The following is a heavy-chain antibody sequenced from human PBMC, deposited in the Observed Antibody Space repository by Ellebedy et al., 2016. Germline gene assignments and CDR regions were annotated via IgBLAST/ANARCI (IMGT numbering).Heavy chain of an antibody. CDR2: IWYDGSNK. CDR3: ARGVGSGWFDP. CDR1: GFTFSSYA. Sequence: GGSLRLSCAASGFTFSSYAMSWVRQAPDKGLEWVAVIWYDGSNKYYADSVKGRFTISRDNSKNTLYLQMNSLRAEDTAVYYCARGVGSGWFDPWGQGTLVTVSS. V-gene: IGHV3-33*08. J-gene: IGHJ5*02. D-gene: IGHD2-15*01.